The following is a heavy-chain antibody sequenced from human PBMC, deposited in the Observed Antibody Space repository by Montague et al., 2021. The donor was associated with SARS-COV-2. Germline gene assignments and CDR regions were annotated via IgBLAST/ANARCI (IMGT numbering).Heavy chain of an antibody. CDR1: GGSIGVDGYY. CDR3: ARAQDCARFSYLDF. Sequence: TLSLTCAVSGGSIGVDGYYWTWIRHRPGKGLEWIGYIYDSGHIYYNPSLESRISLSVDTSKNQFSLTLNSVTAADTAVYFCARAQDCARFSYLDFWGQGTTITVS. V-gene: IGHV4-31*11. J-gene: IGHJ6*02. D-gene: IGHD3/OR15-3a*01. CDR2: IYDSGHI.